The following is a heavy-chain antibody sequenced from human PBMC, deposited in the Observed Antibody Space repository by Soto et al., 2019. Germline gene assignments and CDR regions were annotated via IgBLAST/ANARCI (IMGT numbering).Heavy chain of an antibody. CDR1: AGTFSSYE. CDR2: IIPIFGTA. V-gene: IGHV1-69*13. J-gene: IGHJ4*02. CDR3: ARSRPYDILTGQFDY. D-gene: IGHD3-9*01. Sequence: SVKVSCKASAGTFSSYEISWVRLAPGQGLEWMGGIIPIFGTANYAQKFQGRVTITADESTSTAYMELSSLRSEDTAVYYCARSRPYDILTGQFDYWGQGTLVTVSS.